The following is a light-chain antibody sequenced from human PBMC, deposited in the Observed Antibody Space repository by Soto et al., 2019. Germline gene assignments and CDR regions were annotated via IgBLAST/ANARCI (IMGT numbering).Light chain of an antibody. CDR1: QSVSSSY. J-gene: IGKJ5*01. CDR3: HQYGSSPPVT. V-gene: IGKV3-20*01. Sequence: EIVLTQSPGTLSLSPGERATLSCRASQSVSSSYLAWYQQKPGQAPRLLIYGASGRATGIPDRFSGSGFGTDFTLTISRLEPEDFAVYYCHQYGSSPPVTFGQGTRLEIK. CDR2: GAS.